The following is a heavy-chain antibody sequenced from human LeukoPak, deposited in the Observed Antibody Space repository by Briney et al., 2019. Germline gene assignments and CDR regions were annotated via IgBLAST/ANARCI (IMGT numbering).Heavy chain of an antibody. D-gene: IGHD2-15*01. J-gene: IGHJ4*02. Sequence: GGSLRLSCAASGPNFKTYGMHWVRQAPGKGLEWVAVIFYDEITKHYADSVKGRFTISRDSSKNTLYLQMNSLRVEDTAVYYCATDGPPEEVVGATFTYWGQGTLVTVSS. CDR2: IFYDEITK. CDR1: GPNFKTYG. V-gene: IGHV3-33*03. CDR3: ATDGPPEEVVGATFTY.